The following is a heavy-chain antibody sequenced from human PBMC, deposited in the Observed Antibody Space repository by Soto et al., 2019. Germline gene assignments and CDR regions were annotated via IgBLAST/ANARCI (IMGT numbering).Heavy chain of an antibody. CDR1: GFTFSSYG. CDR3: AREGYSSSSGSRGNWFDP. J-gene: IGHJ5*02. CDR2: IWYDGSNK. Sequence: QVQLVESGGGVVQPGRSLRLSCAASGFTFSSYGMHWVRQAPGKGLEWVAVIWYDGSNKYYADSVKGRFTISRDNSKNTLYLQMNSLRAEDTAVYYCAREGYSSSSGSRGNWFDPWGQGTLVTVSS. V-gene: IGHV3-33*01. D-gene: IGHD6-6*01.